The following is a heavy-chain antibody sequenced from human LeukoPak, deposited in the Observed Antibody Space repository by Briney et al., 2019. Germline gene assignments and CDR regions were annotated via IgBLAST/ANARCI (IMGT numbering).Heavy chain of an antibody. CDR3: ARGNPLITMVRGVPPYYFDY. D-gene: IGHD3-10*01. CDR1: GGSFSGYY. V-gene: IGHV4-34*01. CDR2: INHSGST. J-gene: IGHJ4*02. Sequence: PSETLSLTCAVYGGSFSGYYWSWIRQPPGKGLEWIGEINHSGSTNYNPSLKSRVTISVDTSKNQFSLKLSSVTAAGTAVYYCARGNPLITMVRGVPPYYFDYWGQGTLVTVSS.